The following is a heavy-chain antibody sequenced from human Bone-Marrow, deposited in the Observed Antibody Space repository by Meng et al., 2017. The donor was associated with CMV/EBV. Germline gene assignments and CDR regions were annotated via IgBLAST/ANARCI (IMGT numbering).Heavy chain of an antibody. CDR1: GFTFSSYE. J-gene: IGHJ4*02. Sequence: GGSLRLSCAASGFTFSSYEMNWVRQAPGKGLEWVSYISSSGNTIYYADSVKGRFTISRDNAKSSLYLQMNSLRAEDTAVYYCARETSGWPHIDYWGQGTLVPVSS. CDR3: ARETSGWPHIDY. D-gene: IGHD6-19*01. V-gene: IGHV3-48*03. CDR2: ISSSGNTI.